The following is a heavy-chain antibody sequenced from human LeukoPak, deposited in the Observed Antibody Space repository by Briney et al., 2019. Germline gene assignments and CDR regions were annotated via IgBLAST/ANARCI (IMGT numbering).Heavy chain of an antibody. CDR1: GFSVSSNY. J-gene: IGHJ4*02. CDR3: ARDPADDSSGYCSGQFDY. V-gene: IGHV3-11*04. CDR2: ISSSGSTI. D-gene: IGHD3-22*01. Sequence: GSLSPSSAASGFSVSSNYISWVRQAPGKGLEWVSYISSSGSTIYYADSVKGRFTISRDNAKNSLYLHMNSLRAEDTAVYYCARDPADDSSGYCSGQFDYWGQGTLVTVSS.